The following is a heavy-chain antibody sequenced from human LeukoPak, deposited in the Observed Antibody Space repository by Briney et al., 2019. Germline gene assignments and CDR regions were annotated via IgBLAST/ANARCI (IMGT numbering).Heavy chain of an antibody. Sequence: GGSLTLSCAASGFTFSSDCMNWVRQAPGEGLEWVSCSSSNSSYIYYADSVKGRFTISRDNAKNSLSLQMNSLRAEDTAVYYCARGKGVYGDPWYFDYWGQGTLVTVSS. CDR2: SSSNSSYI. CDR1: GFTFSSDC. V-gene: IGHV3-21*04. J-gene: IGHJ4*02. D-gene: IGHD4-17*01. CDR3: ARGKGVYGDPWYFDY.